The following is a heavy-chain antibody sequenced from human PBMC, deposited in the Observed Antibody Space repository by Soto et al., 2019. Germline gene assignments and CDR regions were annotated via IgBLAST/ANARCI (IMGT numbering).Heavy chain of an antibody. CDR3: ARELQLRPSHGMDV. D-gene: IGHD5-18*01. CDR1: GYTFTSYA. CDR2: INAGNGNT. Sequence: ASVKVSCKASGYTFTSYAMHWVRQAPGQRLEWMGWINAGNGNTKYSQKFQGRVTITRDTSASTAYMELSSLRSEDTAVYYCARELQLRPSHGMDVWGQGTTVTVSS. V-gene: IGHV1-3*01. J-gene: IGHJ6*02.